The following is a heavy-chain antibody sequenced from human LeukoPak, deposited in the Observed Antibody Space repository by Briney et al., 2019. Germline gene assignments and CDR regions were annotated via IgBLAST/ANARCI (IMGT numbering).Heavy chain of an antibody. D-gene: IGHD4/OR15-4a*01. V-gene: IGHV4-59*01. J-gene: IGHJ6*02. CDR3: AREDPQARVPEGMDV. Sequence: SETLSLTCTVSGGSISNYYWSWIRQSPGKGLEWIGYVYYSGTTNYNPSHKSRVTISVDTSKNQVSLQLRSVTAADTAVYYCAREDPQARVPEGMDVWGQGTTVTVSS. CDR1: GGSISNYY. CDR2: VYYSGTT.